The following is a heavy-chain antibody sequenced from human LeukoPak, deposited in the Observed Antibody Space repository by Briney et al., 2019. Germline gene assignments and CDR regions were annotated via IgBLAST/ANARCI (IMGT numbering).Heavy chain of an antibody. CDR1: GGSISSSSYY. V-gene: IGHV4-39*01. CDR2: IYYSGST. D-gene: IGHD3-10*01. CDR3: ARLGANMVRGVSWFDP. Sequence: SETLSLTCTVSGGSISSSSYYWGWIRQPPGKGLEWIGSIYYSGSTYYNPSLKSRVTISVETSKNQFSLKLSSVTAADTAVYYCARLGANMVRGVSWFDPWGQGTLVTVSS. J-gene: IGHJ5*02.